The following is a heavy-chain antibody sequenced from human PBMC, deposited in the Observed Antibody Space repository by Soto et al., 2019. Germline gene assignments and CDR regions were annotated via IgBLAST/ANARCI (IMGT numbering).Heavy chain of an antibody. CDR2: INAGNGNT. CDR1: GYTFTNYA. V-gene: IGHV1-3*01. J-gene: IGHJ6*02. CDR3: ARDPSYYGMDV. Sequence: ASVKVSCKASGYTFTNYAMHWVRQAPGQRLEWMGWINAGNGNTKYSQKFQGRVTITRDTSASTAYMELSSLGSEDTAVYYCARDPSYYGMDVWGQGTTVTAP.